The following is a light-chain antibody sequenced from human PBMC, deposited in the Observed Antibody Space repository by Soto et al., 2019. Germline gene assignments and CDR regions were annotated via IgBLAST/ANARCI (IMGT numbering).Light chain of an antibody. V-gene: IGKV1-5*01. CDR1: QTISSW. CDR3: QQYGSSPWT. J-gene: IGKJ1*01. Sequence: DIQMTQSPSTLSGSVGDRVTITCRASQTISSWLAWYQQKPGKAPKLLIYAASSLQSGVPSRFSGGGSGTEFTLTISRLEPEDFAVYYCQQYGSSPWTFGQGTKVDIK. CDR2: AAS.